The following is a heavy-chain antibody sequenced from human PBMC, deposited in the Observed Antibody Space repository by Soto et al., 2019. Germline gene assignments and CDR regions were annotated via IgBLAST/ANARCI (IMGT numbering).Heavy chain of an antibody. CDR1: GFTFSSYA. CDR3: AKANGAAAGTILSFDY. V-gene: IGHV3-23*01. J-gene: IGHJ4*02. Sequence: GGSLRLSCAASGFTFSSYAMNWVRQAPGKGLEWVSGISGSGGSTYYADSVKGRFTNSRDNSRNTLYLQMDSLRAEDTAIYYCAKANGAAAGTILSFDYWGQGTLVTVSS. D-gene: IGHD6-13*01. CDR2: ISGSGGST.